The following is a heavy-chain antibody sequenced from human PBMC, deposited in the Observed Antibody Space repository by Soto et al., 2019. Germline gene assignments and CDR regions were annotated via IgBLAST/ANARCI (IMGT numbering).Heavy chain of an antibody. D-gene: IGHD6-13*01. V-gene: IGHV1-58*01. J-gene: IGHJ6*02. CDR3: AAPSSTNYYYGMDV. Sequence: SVKVSCKASGFTFTSSAVQWVRQARGQRLEWIGWIVVGSGNTNYAQKFQERVTITRDMSTSTAYMELSSLRSEDTAVYYCAAPSSTNYYYGMDVWGQGTTVTVSS. CDR1: GFTFTSSA. CDR2: IVVGSGNT.